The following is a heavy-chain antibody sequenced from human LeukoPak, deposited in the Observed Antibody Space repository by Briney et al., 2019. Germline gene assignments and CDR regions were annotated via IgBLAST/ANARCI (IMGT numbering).Heavy chain of an antibody. CDR1: GFTVSSNF. J-gene: IGHJ4*02. D-gene: IGHD3-3*02. CDR2: IYSGGST. CDR3: VRRPAQTFYYFDY. V-gene: IGHV3-66*04. Sequence: PGGSLRLSCAASGFTVSSNFMSWVRQAPGKGLEWVSVIYSGGSTYYADSVKGRFTISRDNSKNTLYLQMNSLRAEDTAVYYCVRRPAQTFYYFDYWGQGTLVTVSS.